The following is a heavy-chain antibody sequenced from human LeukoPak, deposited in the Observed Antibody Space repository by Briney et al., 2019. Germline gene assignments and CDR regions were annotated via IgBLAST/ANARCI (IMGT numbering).Heavy chain of an antibody. J-gene: IGHJ4*02. CDR2: FDPEDGET. V-gene: IGHV1-24*01. CDR1: GYTLTELS. Sequence: ASVKVSCKVSGYTLTELSMHWVRQAPGKGLEWMGGFDPEDGETIYAQKFQGRVTMTEDTSTDTAYMELSSLRSEDTDVYYCATAPSPAKYSSSWYYYFDYWGQGTLVTVSS. CDR3: ATAPSPAKYSSSWYYYFDY. D-gene: IGHD6-13*01.